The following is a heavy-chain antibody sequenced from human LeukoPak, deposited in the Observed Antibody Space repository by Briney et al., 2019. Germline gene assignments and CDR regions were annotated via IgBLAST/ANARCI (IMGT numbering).Heavy chain of an antibody. CDR3: ARPLYSYDSSGYGH. Sequence: PGRSLRLSCAASGFTFSSYAMHWVRQAPGKGLEWVAVISYDGSNKYYADSVKGRFTISRDNSKNTLYLQMNSLRAEDTAVYYCARPLYSYDSSGYGHWGQGTLVTVSS. V-gene: IGHV3-30*01. CDR1: GFTFSSYA. D-gene: IGHD3-22*01. J-gene: IGHJ4*02. CDR2: ISYDGSNK.